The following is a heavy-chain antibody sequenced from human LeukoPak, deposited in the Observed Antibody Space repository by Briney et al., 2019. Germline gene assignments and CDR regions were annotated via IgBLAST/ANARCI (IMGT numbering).Heavy chain of an antibody. J-gene: IGHJ4*02. D-gene: IGHD3-10*01. V-gene: IGHV3-30*02. CDR2: IRYDGSNK. CDR3: AKSDYYGSGSLADY. Sequence: GGSLRLSCAASGFTFSSYGMHWVRQAPGKGLEWVAFIRYDGSNKYYADSVKGRFTISRDNSKSTLYLQMNSLRAEDTAVYYCAKSDYYGSGSLADYWGQGTLVTVSS. CDR1: GFTFSSYG.